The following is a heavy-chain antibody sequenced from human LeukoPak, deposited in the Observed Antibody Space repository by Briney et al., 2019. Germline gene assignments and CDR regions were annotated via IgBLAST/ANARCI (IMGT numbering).Heavy chain of an antibody. CDR2: ISSSGSPI. Sequence: LTGGSLRLSCAASGFTFSSYSMNWVRQAPGKGLEWVSYISSSGSPIYYADSVKGRFTISRDNAKNSLYLQMNSLRAEDTAVYYCARDGGGYNNYWGQGTLVTVSS. J-gene: IGHJ4*02. V-gene: IGHV3-48*04. CDR1: GFTFSSYS. D-gene: IGHD1-1*01. CDR3: ARDGGGYNNY.